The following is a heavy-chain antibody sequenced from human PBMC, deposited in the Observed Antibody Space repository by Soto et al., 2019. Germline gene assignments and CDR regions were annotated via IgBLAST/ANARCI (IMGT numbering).Heavy chain of an antibody. D-gene: IGHD3-22*01. Sequence: SETLSLTCTVSGGSISSYYWSWIRQPPGKGLEWIGYIYYSGSTNYNPALKSRVTISVDTSKNQFSLKLSSVTAADTAVYYCARAKRDSSGYYVDYWGQGTLVTVSS. CDR3: ARAKRDSSGYYVDY. J-gene: IGHJ4*02. CDR2: IYYSGST. CDR1: GGSISSYY. V-gene: IGHV4-59*01.